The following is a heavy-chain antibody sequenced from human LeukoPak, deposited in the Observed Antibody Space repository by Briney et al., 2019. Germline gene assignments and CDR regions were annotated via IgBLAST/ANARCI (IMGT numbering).Heavy chain of an antibody. Sequence: GGSLRLSCAASGFTFSSYGMHWVRQAPGKGLEWVAVIWYDGSNKYYADSVKGRLTISRDNSKNTLYLQMNSLRAEDTAVYYCARGPPVLWFGELLYYWGQGTLVTVSS. CDR3: ARGPPVLWFGELLYY. V-gene: IGHV3-33*01. J-gene: IGHJ4*02. CDR1: GFTFSSYG. D-gene: IGHD3-10*01. CDR2: IWYDGSNK.